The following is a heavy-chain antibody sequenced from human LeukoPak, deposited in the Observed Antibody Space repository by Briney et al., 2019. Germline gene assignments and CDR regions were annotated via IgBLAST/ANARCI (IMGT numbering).Heavy chain of an antibody. Sequence: PAGSLRFSCAASGFTCSSYAMSWVRQAPGKGLKWVSAISGSGGSTYYADSVKGRFTISRDNSKNTLYLQMNSLRAEDTAVYYCAKLRIVGATGDYWGQGTLVTVSS. CDR3: AKLRIVGATGDY. V-gene: IGHV3-23*01. CDR2: ISGSGGST. CDR1: GFTCSSYA. D-gene: IGHD1-26*01. J-gene: IGHJ4*02.